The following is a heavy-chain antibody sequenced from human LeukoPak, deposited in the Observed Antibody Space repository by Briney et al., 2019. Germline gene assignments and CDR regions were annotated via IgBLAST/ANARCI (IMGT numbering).Heavy chain of an antibody. V-gene: IGHV1-8*01. CDR1: GYTFTSYD. J-gene: IGHJ5*02. CDR2: MNPNSGNT. CDR3: ARGFCSGGSCYRHGFDP. D-gene: IGHD2-15*01. Sequence: SVKVSCKASGYTFTSYDINWVRQATGQGLEWMGWMNPNSGNTGYAQKFQGRVTMTRNTSISTAYMELSSLRSEDTAVYYCARGFCSGGSCYRHGFDPWGQGTRVPVPS.